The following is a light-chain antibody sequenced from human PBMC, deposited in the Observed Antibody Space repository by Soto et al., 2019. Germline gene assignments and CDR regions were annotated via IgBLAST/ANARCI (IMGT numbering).Light chain of an antibody. J-gene: IGKJ1*01. Sequence: DYVMTQSPLSLPVTLGQPASISCRSTQILVHSSGNTYLNWFLQRPGHSPRRLIYHFSNRDSGVPDRFSGSGSAIDFTLKISRVEAEDVGVYYCMQGTYWPWTFGQGTKVDI. CDR3: MQGTYWPWT. V-gene: IGKV2-30*02. CDR1: QILVHSSGNTY. CDR2: HFS.